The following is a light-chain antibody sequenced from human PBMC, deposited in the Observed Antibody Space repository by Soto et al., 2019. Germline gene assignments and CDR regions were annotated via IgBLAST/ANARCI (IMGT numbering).Light chain of an antibody. J-gene: IGKJ4*01. CDR3: QQRKYWPPLT. CDR2: DSY. CDR1: HSVDIY. V-gene: IGKV3-11*01. Sequence: EVVLTQSPDTLSLSPGERATLSCRTSHSVDIYLAWYQQKPGQAPRLLIYDSYNRVTGIPTRFSRSGSGTDFTLTISSLEPEDSAVYYCQQRKYWPPLTFGGGTKVEIK.